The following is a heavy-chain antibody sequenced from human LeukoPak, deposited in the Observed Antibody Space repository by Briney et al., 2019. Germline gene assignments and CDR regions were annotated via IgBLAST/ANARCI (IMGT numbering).Heavy chain of an antibody. CDR3: AKGVYGDYASR. CDR1: GFTYSSYA. J-gene: IGHJ4*02. CDR2: ISGSGGST. Sequence: TGGSLRLSCAASGFTYSSYAMSWVRQAPGKGRERVSAISGSGGSTYYAVSVKGRFTISRDNSKNTLYLQMNSLRAEDTAVYYCAKGVYGDYASRWGQGTLVTVSS. V-gene: IGHV3-23*01. D-gene: IGHD4-17*01.